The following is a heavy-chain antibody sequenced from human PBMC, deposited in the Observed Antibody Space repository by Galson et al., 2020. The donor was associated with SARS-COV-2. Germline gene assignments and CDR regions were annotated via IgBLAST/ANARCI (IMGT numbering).Heavy chain of an antibody. CDR3: ARVPVAAAGFDY. V-gene: IGHV1-8*02. CDR1: EYTFTSYD. CDR2: MNPNSGNT. Sequence: ASVKVSCKASEYTFTSYDINWVRQATGQGLEWMGWMNPNSGNTGYAQKFQGRVTMTRNTSISTAYMELSSLRSEDTAVYYCARVPVAAAGFDYWGQGTLVTVSS. J-gene: IGHJ4*02. D-gene: IGHD6-13*01.